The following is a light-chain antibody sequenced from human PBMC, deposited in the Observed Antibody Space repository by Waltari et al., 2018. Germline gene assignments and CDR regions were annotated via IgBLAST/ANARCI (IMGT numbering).Light chain of an antibody. V-gene: IGKV1-39*01. CDR3: QQSYTGGVT. Sequence: DIQMTQXXLSLSASVGARVTITCRASQSISSYLNWYQQKPGKAPKLLIYAASSLQSGVPXRXSGSGSGTDFTLTIXSLQPEDFATYXCQQSYTGGVTFGXGTKVDXK. J-gene: IGKJ3*01. CDR1: QSISSY. CDR2: AAS.